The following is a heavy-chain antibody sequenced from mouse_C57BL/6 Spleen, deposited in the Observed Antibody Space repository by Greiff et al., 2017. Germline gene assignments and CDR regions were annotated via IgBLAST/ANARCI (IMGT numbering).Heavy chain of an antibody. CDR2: IRSKSNNYAT. J-gene: IGHJ4*01. CDR3: VRHRGNCAMDY. D-gene: IGHD3-1*01. CDR1: GFSFNTYA. Sequence: EVMLVESGGGLVQPKGSLKLSCAASGFSFNTYAMNWVRQAPGKGLEWVARIRSKSNNYATYYADSVKDRFTISRDDSESMLYLQMNNLQTEDTAMYYCVRHRGNCAMDYWGQGTSVTVSS. V-gene: IGHV10-1*01.